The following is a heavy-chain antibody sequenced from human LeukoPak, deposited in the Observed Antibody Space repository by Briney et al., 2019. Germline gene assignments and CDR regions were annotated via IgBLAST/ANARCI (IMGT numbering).Heavy chain of an antibody. V-gene: IGHV1-46*01. Sequence: GASVTVSFTASGYTFTSDYYIHWLRQAPGQALAWMGIINPSGGATSYAQKFQGRVTMTRDTAASTVYMDLSSRRSEDTAVYYCARVALHCGGDCLDYWGQGALVTVSS. CDR1: GYTFTSDYY. J-gene: IGHJ4*02. CDR2: INPSGGAT. CDR3: ARVALHCGGDCLDY. D-gene: IGHD2-21*02.